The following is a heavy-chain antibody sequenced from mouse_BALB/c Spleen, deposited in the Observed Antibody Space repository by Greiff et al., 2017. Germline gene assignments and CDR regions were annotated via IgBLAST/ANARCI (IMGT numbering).Heavy chain of an antibody. CDR2: IWSGGST. CDR3: ARSYYGSHFDV. J-gene: IGHJ1*01. CDR1: GFSLTSYG. V-gene: IGHV2-2*02. D-gene: IGHD1-1*01. Sequence: VKLVESGPGLVQPSQSLSITCTASGFSLTSYGVHWVRQSPGKGLEWLGVIWSGGSTDYNAAFISRLSISKDNSKSQVFFKMSSLQANETAIYYCARSYYGSHFDVWGAGTTVTVSS.